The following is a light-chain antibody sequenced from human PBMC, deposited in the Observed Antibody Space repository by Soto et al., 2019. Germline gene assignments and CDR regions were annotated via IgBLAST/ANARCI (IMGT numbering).Light chain of an antibody. CDR3: QQYNNWPPLT. J-gene: IGKJ4*01. Sequence: EIVMTQSPATLSVSPGERAILSCRASKSVSNNLAWYQKKPGQAPRLLIYGASTRATGIPARFSGSGSGTEFTLSISSLQSDDSAIYYCQQYNNWPPLTFGGGTKVEIK. CDR2: GAS. V-gene: IGKV3-15*01. CDR1: KSVSNN.